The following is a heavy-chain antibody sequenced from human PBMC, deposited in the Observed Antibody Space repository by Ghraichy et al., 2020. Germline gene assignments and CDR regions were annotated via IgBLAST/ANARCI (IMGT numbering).Heavy chain of an antibody. CDR3: ATAPVMVTISGRREYYSYYGMDV. V-gene: IGHV1-24*01. J-gene: IGHJ6*02. D-gene: IGHD3-3*01. CDR1: GNTLSKLS. Sequence: VKVSCKVSGNTLSKLSIHWVRQAPGKGLEWMGGFDPEEGERIYGQNFQGRVSMTEDTSTDTAYMELRSLRSEDTAVYYCATAPVMVTISGRREYYSYYGMDVWGQGTTVTVSS. CDR2: FDPEEGER.